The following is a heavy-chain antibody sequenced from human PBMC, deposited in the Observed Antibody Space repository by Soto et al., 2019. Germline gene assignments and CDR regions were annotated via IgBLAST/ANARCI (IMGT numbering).Heavy chain of an antibody. Sequence: QVQLQESGPGLVKPSQTLSLTCTVSGGSISTGGYYWSWIRQHPGGGLEWIGYIYHSGMTFSNPSLQSGVAISIYTSKNKFSLMLGSVTAADTAVYYCATVRWELHDAFEIWGQGTMVSVSS. D-gene: IGHD1-26*01. CDR2: IYHSGMT. CDR3: ATVRWELHDAFEI. J-gene: IGHJ3*02. V-gene: IGHV4-31*03. CDR1: GGSISTGGYY.